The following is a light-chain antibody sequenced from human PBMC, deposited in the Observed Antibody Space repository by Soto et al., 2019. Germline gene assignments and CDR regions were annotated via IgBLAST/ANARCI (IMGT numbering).Light chain of an antibody. J-gene: IGKJ1*01. CDR2: GAS. CDR1: QSVSSN. CDR3: QQHNKWPPRT. V-gene: IGKV3-15*01. Sequence: VMTQSPATLSLSPGDRATLSCRASQSVSSNLAWYQQKPGQAPRLLIYGASTRATGTPARFSGGGSGTEFTLTISSLQSEDFAVYYCQQHNKWPPRTFGQGTKVDIK.